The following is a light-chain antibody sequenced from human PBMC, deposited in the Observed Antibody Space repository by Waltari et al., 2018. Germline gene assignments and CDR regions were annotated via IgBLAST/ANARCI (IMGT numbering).Light chain of an antibody. Sequence: EIVLTQSPGTLSLSPGERATLSCKASQSVRSNYVAWYQLKPGQAPRLLMYGASNRATGIPDRFSGSESGTDVTLTISRLEPEDFAVYYCQQYGSSPLTFGGGTKVEI. J-gene: IGKJ4*01. CDR1: QSVRSNY. CDR2: GAS. V-gene: IGKV3-20*01. CDR3: QQYGSSPLT.